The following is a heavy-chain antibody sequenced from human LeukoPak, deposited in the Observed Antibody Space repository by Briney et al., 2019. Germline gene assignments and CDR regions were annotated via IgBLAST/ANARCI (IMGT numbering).Heavy chain of an antibody. Sequence: PGGSLRLSCAASGFTFSSYSMNWVRQAPGKGLEWVSSISSSSSYIYYADSVKGRFTISGGNAKNSLYLQMNSLRAEDTAVYYCARDQQLVTGFDYWGQGTLVTVSS. CDR1: GFTFSSYS. J-gene: IGHJ4*02. CDR2: ISSSSSYI. V-gene: IGHV3-21*01. CDR3: ARDQQLVTGFDY. D-gene: IGHD6-6*01.